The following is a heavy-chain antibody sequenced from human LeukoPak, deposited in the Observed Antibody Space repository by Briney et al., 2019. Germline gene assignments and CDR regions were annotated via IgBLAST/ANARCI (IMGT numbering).Heavy chain of an antibody. CDR3: AREATTLDYYGSGSYFDY. CDR1: GFTFSSFG. J-gene: IGHJ4*02. V-gene: IGHV3-48*01. CDR2: ISSSSPTI. Sequence: PGGSLRLSCAASGFTFSSFGMNWVRQAPGKGLEWVSYISSSSPTIYYADSVKGRFTISRDNAKNSLYLQMNTLRAEDTAVYYCAREATTLDYYGSGSYFDYWGQGTLVTVSS. D-gene: IGHD3-10*01.